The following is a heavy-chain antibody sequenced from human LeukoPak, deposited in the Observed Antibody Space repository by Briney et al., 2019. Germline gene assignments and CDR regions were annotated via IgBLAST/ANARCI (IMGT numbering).Heavy chain of an antibody. J-gene: IGHJ4*02. V-gene: IGHV3-7*01. Sequence: PGGSLRLSCAASGFTFNYWMTWVRQVPGKGLEWVANIKPDGSAQYYADSVRGRFTTSRDSAKNSVFLQMNSLRAEDTAVYHCARPYGIGWSGLEHWGRGTLVTVSS. D-gene: IGHD6-19*01. CDR3: ARPYGIGWSGLEH. CDR1: GFTFNYW. CDR2: IKPDGSAQ.